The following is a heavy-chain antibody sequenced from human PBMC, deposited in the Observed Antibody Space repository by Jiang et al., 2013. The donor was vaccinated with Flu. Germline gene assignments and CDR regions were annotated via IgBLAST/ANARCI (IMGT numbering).Heavy chain of an antibody. CDR2: CFTSGIT. Sequence: YGSGLVKPSQTLALTCSVSGGSISSTNSYWSWIRQPAGRGLEWIGRCFTSGITNYNPSFKSRVAISLDTSKNPVLPEGDLCDRRRHGLYYCAREFFHNYYAMDVWGQGTTVTVSS. D-gene: IGHD3-3*01. J-gene: IGHJ6*02. V-gene: IGHV4-61*02. CDR1: GGSISSTNSY. CDR3: AREFFHNYYAMDV.